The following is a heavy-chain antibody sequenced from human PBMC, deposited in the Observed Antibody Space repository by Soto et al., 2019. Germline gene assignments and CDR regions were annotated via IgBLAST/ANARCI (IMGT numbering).Heavy chain of an antibody. CDR1: GFTFNTHW. J-gene: IGHJ4*02. Sequence: EVQLVDSGGGLILPGGSLRLSCAASGFTFNTHWMHWVRQAPGKGLVWVSRINSDGSITDYADSVKGRFSISRDNPRNTLYLQMNSLSPEDTAVYYCARAMTSVGAAAKGDFWGQGTLVTVSS. CDR3: ARAMTSVGAAAKGDF. V-gene: IGHV3-74*01. D-gene: IGHD1-26*01. CDR2: INSDGSIT.